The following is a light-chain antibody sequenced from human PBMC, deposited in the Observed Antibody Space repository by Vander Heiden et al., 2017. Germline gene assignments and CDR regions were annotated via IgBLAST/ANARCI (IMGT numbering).Light chain of an antibody. V-gene: IGLV7-46*01. CDR1: TAPVTSGHY. J-gene: IGLJ1*01. CDR3: ILSYRCVYV. Sequence: QPVVTPEPSLTVSPGGTVTITCASSTAPVTSGHYPYWFQQTPGQAPRTLIYDTSNKQSWTPARFSGSLLGGKAALTLSGAQPEDEAEYFCILSYRCVYVFGTGTKVTVL. CDR2: DTS.